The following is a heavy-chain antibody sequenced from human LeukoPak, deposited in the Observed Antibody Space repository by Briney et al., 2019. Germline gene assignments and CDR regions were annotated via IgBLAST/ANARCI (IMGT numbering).Heavy chain of an antibody. CDR1: GFPFSSYA. Sequence: QFGGSLILSCAASGFPFSSYAMSWVRQGPGKGLEWVSRINSDGSNTNYADSVKGRFTISRDNAKNTLYLQMNSLRAEDTAVYYCARDLAIQRITMIDGGWNWFDPWGQGTLVTVSS. J-gene: IGHJ5*02. CDR2: INSDGSNT. V-gene: IGHV3-74*01. D-gene: IGHD3-22*01. CDR3: ARDLAIQRITMIDGGWNWFDP.